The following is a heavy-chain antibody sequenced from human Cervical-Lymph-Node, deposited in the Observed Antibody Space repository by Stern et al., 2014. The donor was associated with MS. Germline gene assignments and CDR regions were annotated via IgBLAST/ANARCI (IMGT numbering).Heavy chain of an antibody. Sequence: QVQLQQWGAGLLKASETLSLTCAVYGGSFSGSYWTWIRQPPGKGLEWIGEINHSGSTNYNPSLESRATLSVDTSKNQFSLKLKSVTAADTAIYYCASREQSSSWYRDYWGQGSLVTVSS. CDR3: ASREQSSSWYRDY. CDR2: INHSGST. CDR1: GGSFSGSY. J-gene: IGHJ4*02. D-gene: IGHD6-13*01. V-gene: IGHV4-34*01.